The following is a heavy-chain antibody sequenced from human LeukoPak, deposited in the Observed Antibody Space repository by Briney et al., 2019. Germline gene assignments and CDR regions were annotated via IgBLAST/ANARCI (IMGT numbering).Heavy chain of an antibody. D-gene: IGHD6-19*01. CDR1: GGTFSNYA. CDR3: ARSVYTIIAVAEGATNWFDP. V-gene: IGHV1-69*13. Sequence: GASVKVSCKASGGTFSNYAISWVRQAPGQGLEWMGGILPIFDTGNYAQKFQGRVTVTADASTSTAYMELSSLRSEDTAVYYCARSVYTIIAVAEGATNWFDPWGQGTLVTVSS. CDR2: ILPIFDTG. J-gene: IGHJ5*02.